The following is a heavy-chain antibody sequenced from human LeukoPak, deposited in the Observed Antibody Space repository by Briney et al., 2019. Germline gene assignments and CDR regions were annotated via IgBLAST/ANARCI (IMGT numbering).Heavy chain of an antibody. D-gene: IGHD2/OR15-2a*01. CDR2: ISTDGSNK. CDR1: GFTLSSYA. Sequence: GTSLRLSCAASGFTLSSYAMHWVRQAPGKGLAWVAVISTDGSNKYYADSVKGRFTISRDNSKNALYLQMDSLKADDTTVYYCARHKGASLFRGIIFDYWGQGTLVTVSS. V-gene: IGHV3-30-3*01. CDR3: ARHKGASLFRGIIFDY. J-gene: IGHJ4*02.